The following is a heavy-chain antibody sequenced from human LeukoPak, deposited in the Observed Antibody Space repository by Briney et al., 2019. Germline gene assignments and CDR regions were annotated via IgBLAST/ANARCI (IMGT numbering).Heavy chain of an antibody. V-gene: IGHV4-61*01. CDR1: GGSVSSSFYY. D-gene: IGHD2-21*02. J-gene: IGHJ4*02. CDR3: AKQYCGGDCYTLDS. Sequence: SETLSLTCTVSGGSVSSSFYYWNWIRQSPGKGLEWIGYITYTGSPHYNPSLQSRVTISVDTSKNQFSLRLSSMTAADTAVYYCAKQYCGGDCYTLDSWGQGTLVAVSS. CDR2: ITYTGSP.